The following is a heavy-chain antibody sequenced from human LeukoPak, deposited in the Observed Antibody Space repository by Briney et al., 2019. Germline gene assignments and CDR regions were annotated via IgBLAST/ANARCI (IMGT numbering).Heavy chain of an antibody. CDR3: AKEVMAYSFYGTDA. Sequence: PGGSLRLSCEASGFTFSAYAMTWVRQAPGKGLEWVSSVGSDNKPHYSESVKGRFTISRDNSKNTLYLQMNSLRAEDTAVYYCAKEVMAYSFYGTDAWGQGTTVTVSS. J-gene: IGHJ6*02. D-gene: IGHD5-24*01. CDR2: VGSDNKP. V-gene: IGHV3-23*01. CDR1: GFTFSAYA.